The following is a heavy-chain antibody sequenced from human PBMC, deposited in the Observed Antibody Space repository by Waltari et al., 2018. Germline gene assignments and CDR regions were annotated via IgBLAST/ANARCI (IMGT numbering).Heavy chain of an antibody. V-gene: IGHV3-23*01. CDR1: GFPFNTYA. CDR2: ISGTGANT. CDR3: VKNSGYTNSWRDL. J-gene: IGHJ4*02. D-gene: IGHD5-12*01. Sequence: EEQLLESGGGQVQPGGSLRLSCEVSGFPFNTYAMSWVRQTPGKGLGWIPSISGTGANTNYADAVKGRLTISRDNSKNKLYLQMDSLRTEDTAMYYCVKNSGYTNSWRDLWGQGTLVTVSS.